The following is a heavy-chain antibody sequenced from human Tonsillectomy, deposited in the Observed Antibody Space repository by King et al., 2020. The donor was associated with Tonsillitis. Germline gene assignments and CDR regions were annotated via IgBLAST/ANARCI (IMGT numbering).Heavy chain of an antibody. CDR1: GFTFRNSG. CDR3: AKVPTRYGAGTYYNPFDY. V-gene: IGHV3-30*18. D-gene: IGHD3-10*01. J-gene: IGHJ4*02. CDR2: LSYDGSND. Sequence: VQLVASGGGVVQPGRSRSLSCAASGFTFRNSGMHWVRPAPGKGLELVAALSYDGSNDYYAESLKDRFTISRDNSKNPVYLQMNSLRTEDMAVYFCAKVPTRYGAGTYYNPFDYWGQGTLVTVSS.